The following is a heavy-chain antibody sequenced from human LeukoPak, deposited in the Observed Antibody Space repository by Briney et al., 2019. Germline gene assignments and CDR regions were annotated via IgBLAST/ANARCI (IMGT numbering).Heavy chain of an antibody. CDR3: ARDLEGEGEFSYYFDY. V-gene: IGHV1-18*01. Sequence: ASVKVSCKASGYTLTSYCISWVRQAPGQGLEWMGWISAYNGNTNYAQKLQGRVTMTTDTSTSTPYMELRSLRSDVTAVYYWARDLEGEGEFSYYFDYWGQGTLVTV. D-gene: IGHD3-16*02. CDR2: ISAYNGNT. CDR1: GYTLTSYC. J-gene: IGHJ4*02.